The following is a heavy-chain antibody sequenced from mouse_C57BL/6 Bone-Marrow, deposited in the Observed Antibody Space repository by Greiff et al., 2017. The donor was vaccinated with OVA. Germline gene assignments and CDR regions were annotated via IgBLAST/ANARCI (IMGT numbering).Heavy chain of an antibody. Sequence: VQLQQSGAELARPGASVKLSCKASGYTFTSYGISWVKQRTGQGLEWIGEIYPRSGNTYYNEKFKGKATLTADKSSSTAYMELRSLASAVSAVYFCATGGGSFAYWGQGTLVTVSA. CDR1: GYTFTSYG. V-gene: IGHV1-81*01. CDR3: ATGGGSFAY. CDR2: IYPRSGNT. J-gene: IGHJ3*01.